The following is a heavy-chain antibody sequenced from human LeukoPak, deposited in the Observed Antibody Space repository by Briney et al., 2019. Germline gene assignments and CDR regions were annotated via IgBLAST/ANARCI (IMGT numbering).Heavy chain of an antibody. J-gene: IGHJ6*03. Sequence: ASVKVSCKASGYTFTSYDINWVRQATGQGLEWMGWMNPNSGNTGYAQKFQGRVTITRNTSISTAYMELSSLRSEDTAVYYCARAPQYDFWRTGGYYYYMDVWGKGTTVTVSS. CDR2: MNPNSGNT. V-gene: IGHV1-8*03. CDR3: ARAPQYDFWRTGGYYYYMDV. CDR1: GYTFTSYD. D-gene: IGHD3-3*01.